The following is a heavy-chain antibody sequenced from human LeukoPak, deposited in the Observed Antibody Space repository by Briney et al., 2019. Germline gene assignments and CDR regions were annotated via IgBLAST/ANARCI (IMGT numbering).Heavy chain of an antibody. CDR3: AIRQWDY. J-gene: IGHJ4*02. CDR1: GLTLSSYS. V-gene: IGHV3-48*01. Sequence: GGSLRLSCAVSGLTLSSYSMNWVRQAPGKGLEWVSYISSSSSTIYYADSVKGRFTISRDNAKNSLYLQMNSLRAEDTAVYYCAIRQWDYWGQGTLVTVSS. CDR2: ISSSSSTI. D-gene: IGHD6-19*01.